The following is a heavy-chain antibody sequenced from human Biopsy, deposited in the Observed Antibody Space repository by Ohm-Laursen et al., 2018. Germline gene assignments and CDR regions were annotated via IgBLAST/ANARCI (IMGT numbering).Heavy chain of an antibody. D-gene: IGHD4-17*01. CDR2: ISYTGYT. V-gene: IGHV4-61*03. CDR1: GGSISNNNYY. Sequence: SETLSLTCTVSGGSISNNNYYWGWIRQPPGKGLEWIGHISYTGYTSYNASLKSRVTISVDTSRNHFSLRLSSLTAADTAVYYCARGSKDFGDLYFPRWGQGTLLTVSS. CDR3: ARGSKDFGDLYFPR. J-gene: IGHJ4*02.